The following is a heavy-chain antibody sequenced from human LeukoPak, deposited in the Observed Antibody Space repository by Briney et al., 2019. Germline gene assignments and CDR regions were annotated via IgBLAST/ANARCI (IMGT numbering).Heavy chain of an antibody. CDR3: ARASDYGDYGIDY. D-gene: IGHD4-17*01. CDR1: GFTFSGYE. V-gene: IGHV3-48*03. J-gene: IGHJ4*02. CDR2: ISSSGTTK. Sequence: GGSLRLSCAASGFTFSGYEMNWVRQAPGKGLEWVSYISSSGTTKYYADSVKGRFTISRDNAKNLLYLQMNSPRAEDTAVYYCARASDYGDYGIDYWGQGTLVTVSS.